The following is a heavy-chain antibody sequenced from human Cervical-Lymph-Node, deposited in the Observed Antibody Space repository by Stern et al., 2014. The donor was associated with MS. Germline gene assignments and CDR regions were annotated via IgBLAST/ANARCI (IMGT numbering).Heavy chain of an antibody. D-gene: IGHD6-6*01. V-gene: IGHV3-9*01. Sequence: QLVESGGGLVQPGRSLRLSCAASGFTFDDYAMHWVRQAPGKGLEWVSGISWNSGSIGYADSVKGRFTISRDNAKNSLYLQMNSLRAEDTALYYCAKESIAAPSYFDYWGQGTLVTVSS. CDR3: AKESIAAPSYFDY. CDR2: ISWNSGSI. J-gene: IGHJ4*02. CDR1: GFTFDDYA.